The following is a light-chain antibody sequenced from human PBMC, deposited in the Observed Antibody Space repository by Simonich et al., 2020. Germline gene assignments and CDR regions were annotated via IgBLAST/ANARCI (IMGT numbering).Light chain of an antibody. CDR3: QQYYSTPPIT. CDR2: WAS. CDR1: QRVLYSSNNKNY. J-gene: IGKJ3*01. V-gene: IGKV4-1*01. Sequence: DIVMTQSPDSLVVSLGERATINCKSSQRVLYSSNNKNYLAWYQQKPGQPPKLLIYWASTRASGVPDRFSGSGSGTDFTLTISSLQAEDVAVYYCQQYYSTPPITFGPGTKVDIK.